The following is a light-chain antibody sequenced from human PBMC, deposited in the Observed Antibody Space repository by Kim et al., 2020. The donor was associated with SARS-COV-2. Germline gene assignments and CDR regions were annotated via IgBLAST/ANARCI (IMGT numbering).Light chain of an antibody. CDR1: SSNIGGGYD. CDR2: GNK. Sequence: RVTLSSTGTSSNIGGGYDVHWYQHLPNTAPNLLIHGNKDRPSGVPERFSGSRSGPSASLAITGLQVEDEADYYCQSYANSLNSWVFGGGTKLTVL. V-gene: IGLV1-40*01. CDR3: QSYANSLNSWV. J-gene: IGLJ3*02.